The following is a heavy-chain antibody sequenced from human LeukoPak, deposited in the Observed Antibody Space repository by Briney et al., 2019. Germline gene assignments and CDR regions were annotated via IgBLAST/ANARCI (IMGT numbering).Heavy chain of an antibody. V-gene: IGHV1-46*01. CDR2: INPSGGSA. Sequence: ASVKVSCKASGYTFTSYGISWVRQAPGQGLEWMGIINPSGGSASYAQKFQGRVTMTRDTSTSTVYMELSSLRSEDTAVYYCARVLGELDVWGQGTTVTVSS. J-gene: IGHJ6*02. CDR1: GYTFTSYG. D-gene: IGHD3-3*01. CDR3: ARVLGELDV.